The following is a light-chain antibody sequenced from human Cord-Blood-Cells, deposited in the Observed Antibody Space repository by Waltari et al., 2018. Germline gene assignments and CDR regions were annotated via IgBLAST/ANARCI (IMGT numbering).Light chain of an antibody. V-gene: IGKV1-5*03. CDR3: QQYNSYSPIT. CDR2: KAS. CDR1: QSISSW. J-gene: IGKJ5*01. Sequence: DIQMTQSPSTLSASVGDRVTLTCRASQSISSWLAWYQQKPGKAPKLPIYKASSLESGVPARFSGSGSGTEFTLTISSLQPDDFATYYCQQYNSYSPITFGQGTRLEIK.